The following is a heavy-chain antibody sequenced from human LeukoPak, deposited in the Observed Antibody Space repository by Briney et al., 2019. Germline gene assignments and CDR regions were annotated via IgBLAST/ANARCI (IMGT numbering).Heavy chain of an antibody. CDR3: ARVTGYMIEDYYDY. CDR1: GCSISSYY. D-gene: IGHD3-22*01. J-gene: IGHJ4*02. Sequence: SETLSLTCTVSGCSISSYYWSWIRQPPGKGLEWIGYIYYSGSTNYNPSLMSRVTISVDTSKNQFSLKLKSVTAADTAVYYCARVTGYMIEDYYDYWGQGTLVTVSS. CDR2: IYYSGST. V-gene: IGHV4-59*01.